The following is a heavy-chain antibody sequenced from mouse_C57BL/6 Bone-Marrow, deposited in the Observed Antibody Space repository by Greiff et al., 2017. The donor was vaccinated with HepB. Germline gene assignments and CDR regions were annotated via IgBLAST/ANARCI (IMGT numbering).Heavy chain of an antibody. V-gene: IGHV1-69*01. Sequence: QVQLQQSGAELVMPGASVKLSCKASGYTFTSYWMHWVKQRPGQGLEWIGEIDPSDSYTNYNQKFKGKSTLTVDKSSSTAYMQLSSLTSEDSAVYYCAREEETVVARRFAYWGQGTLVTVSA. J-gene: IGHJ3*01. D-gene: IGHD1-1*01. CDR3: AREEETVVARRFAY. CDR2: IDPSDSYT. CDR1: GYTFTSYW.